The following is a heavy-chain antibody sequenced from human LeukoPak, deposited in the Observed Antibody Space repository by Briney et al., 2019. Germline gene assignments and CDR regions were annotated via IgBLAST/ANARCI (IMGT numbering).Heavy chain of an antibody. Sequence: SETLSLTCAVYGGSFSGYYWSWVRQPPGKGLEWIGEINHSGSSNNNPSLTSRVTISVDTSKNQFSLKLSSVTAADTAVYYCARGGFWGGCFPLASTPLFDYWGQGTLVTVSS. CDR3: ARGGFWGGCFPLASTPLFDY. CDR1: GGSFSGYY. D-gene: IGHD3-3*01. V-gene: IGHV4-34*01. J-gene: IGHJ4*02. CDR2: INHSGSS.